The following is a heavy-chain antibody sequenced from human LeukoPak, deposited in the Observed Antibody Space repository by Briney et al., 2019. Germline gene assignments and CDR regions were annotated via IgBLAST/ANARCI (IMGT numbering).Heavy chain of an antibody. CDR2: ICYSGNT. J-gene: IGHJ5*02. D-gene: IGHD5-18*01. V-gene: IGHV4-30-4*01. Sequence: PSETLSLTCTVSGGSISSGDSYWSWIRQPPGKGLEWIGYICYSGNTYYNPSLKSRVTVSVDTSKNQFSLKLRSVTAADTAVYYCARETPNIQLWSWAPKYNWFDPWGQGTLVIVSS. CDR1: GGSISSGDSY. CDR3: ARETPNIQLWSWAPKYNWFDP.